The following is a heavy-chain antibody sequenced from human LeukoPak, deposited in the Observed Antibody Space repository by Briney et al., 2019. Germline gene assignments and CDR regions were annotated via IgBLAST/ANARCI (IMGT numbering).Heavy chain of an antibody. J-gene: IGHJ5*02. V-gene: IGHV1-46*01. CDR2: INPSGGST. Sequence: ASVTVSCKASRGTFSSYAISWVRQAPGQGLEWMGIINPSGGSTSYAQKFQGRVTMTGDTSTSTVYMELSSLRSEDTAVYYCARAPTPRTHIVVVPGGWFDPWGQGTLVTVSS. CDR1: RGTFSSYA. CDR3: ARAPTPRTHIVVVPGGWFDP. D-gene: IGHD2-2*01.